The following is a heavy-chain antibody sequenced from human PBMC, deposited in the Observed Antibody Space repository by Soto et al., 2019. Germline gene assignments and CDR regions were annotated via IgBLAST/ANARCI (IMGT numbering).Heavy chain of an antibody. J-gene: IGHJ6*02. D-gene: IGHD3-16*02. CDR1: GFSLSNARMG. Sequence: SGPTLVHPTETLTLTCTVSGFSLSNARMGVSWIRQPPGKALEWLAHIFSNDEKSYSTSLKSRLTISKDTSKSQVVLTMTNMDPVDTATYYCARMKPKAIVFSSLGLDVWGQGTTVTVSS. CDR3: ARMKPKAIVFSSLGLDV. CDR2: IFSNDEK. V-gene: IGHV2-26*01.